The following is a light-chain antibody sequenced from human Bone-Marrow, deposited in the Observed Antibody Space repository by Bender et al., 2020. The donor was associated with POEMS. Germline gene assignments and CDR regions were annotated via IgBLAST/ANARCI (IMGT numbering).Light chain of an antibody. CDR3: AAWDAGLRGGV. Sequence: QSVLTQPPSASGTPGQRVTISCSGSNSNIGTNAVNWYQQFPGTAPKLLIYSDNQRPSGVPDRFSAFKSGTSASLAISGLPSEDEADYYCAAWDAGLRGGVFGGGTKLTVL. CDR2: SDN. J-gene: IGLJ3*02. CDR1: NSNIGTNA. V-gene: IGLV1-44*01.